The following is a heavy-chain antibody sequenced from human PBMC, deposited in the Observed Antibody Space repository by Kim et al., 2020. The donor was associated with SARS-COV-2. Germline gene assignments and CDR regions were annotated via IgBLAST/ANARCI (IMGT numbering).Heavy chain of an antibody. CDR2: TT. Sequence: TTLYATCVGGRFTVSRDNANSSLYLKMNSLRDEDTAVYFCARRGVDAFDFWGQGTMVTVSS. CDR3: ARRGVDAFDF. V-gene: IGHV3-48*02. J-gene: IGHJ3*01.